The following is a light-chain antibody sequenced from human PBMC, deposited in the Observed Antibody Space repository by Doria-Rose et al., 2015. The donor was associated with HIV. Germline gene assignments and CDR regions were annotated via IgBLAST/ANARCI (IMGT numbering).Light chain of an antibody. CDR1: QSLLYTSKNY. CDR2: WAS. V-gene: IGKV4-1*01. CDR3: QQYYDTPS. Sequence: IQPPESLGMPLGERATLNCKSNQSLLYTSKNYLAWYQQKPGQPPKLLIYWASTRQSGVPARFSGSGSGTDFTLTISSLEAEDVAVYYCQQYYDTPSFGPGTTVDIK. J-gene: IGKJ3*01.